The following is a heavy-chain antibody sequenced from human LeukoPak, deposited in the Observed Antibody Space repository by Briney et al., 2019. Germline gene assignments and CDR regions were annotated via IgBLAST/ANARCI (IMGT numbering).Heavy chain of an antibody. J-gene: IGHJ4*02. CDR3: ARGGISGYPSLFRY. V-gene: IGHV4-59*01. D-gene: IGHD3-22*01. CDR2: IYYSGST. Sequence: PSETLSLTCTVSGGSISSYYWSWIRQPPGKGLEWIGYIYYSGSTNYNPSLKSRVTISVDTSKNQFSLKLSSVTAADTAVYYCARGGISGYPSLFRYWGQGTLVTVSS. CDR1: GGSISSYY.